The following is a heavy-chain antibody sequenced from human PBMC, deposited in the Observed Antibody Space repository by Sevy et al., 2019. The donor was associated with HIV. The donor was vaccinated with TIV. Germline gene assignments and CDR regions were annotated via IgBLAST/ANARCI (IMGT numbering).Heavy chain of an antibody. CDR2: ISGSGGST. Sequence: GGSLRLSCAASGFTFSSYAMSWVRQAPGKGLEWVSAISGSGGSTYYADSVKGRFTISRDNSKNTLYLQMNSLRAEDRAVYYCAKGGSRIGSGGGFDYWGQGTLVTVSS. CDR1: GFTFSSYA. D-gene: IGHD3-22*01. V-gene: IGHV3-23*01. CDR3: AKGGSRIGSGGGFDY. J-gene: IGHJ4*02.